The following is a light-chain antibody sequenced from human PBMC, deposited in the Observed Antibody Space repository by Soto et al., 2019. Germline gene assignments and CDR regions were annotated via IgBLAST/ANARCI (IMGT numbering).Light chain of an antibody. CDR2: RNN. Sequence: QSVLTQAPSASGTPGQRVTISCSGSSSNIGSNYVYWYQQLPGTAPKLLISRNNQRPSGVPDRFSGSKSGTSASLAISGLRSEDEADYYCAAWDDSLSVHVVFGGGTKLTVL. CDR1: SSNIGSNY. CDR3: AAWDDSLSVHVV. J-gene: IGLJ2*01. V-gene: IGLV1-47*01.